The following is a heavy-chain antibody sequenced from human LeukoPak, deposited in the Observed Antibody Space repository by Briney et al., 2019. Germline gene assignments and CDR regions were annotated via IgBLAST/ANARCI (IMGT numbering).Heavy chain of an antibody. CDR2: IHYSGST. V-gene: IGHV4-31*03. Sequence: SQTLSLTCTVSGDPISSGGHYWSWIRQVPGKGLEWIGSIHYSGSTYHNPSLKSRITISVDTSKSQFSQKVTSVTAEDTAVYYCARTPLGGPDPMDVWGQGTTVTVSS. CDR3: ARTPLGGPDPMDV. J-gene: IGHJ6*02. CDR1: GDPISSGGHY. D-gene: IGHD3-16*01.